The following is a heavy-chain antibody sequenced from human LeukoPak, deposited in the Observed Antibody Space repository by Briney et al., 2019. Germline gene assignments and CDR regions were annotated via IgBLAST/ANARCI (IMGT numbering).Heavy chain of an antibody. CDR2: ISDSGGST. Sequence: GSLRLSCAASGFTFSSYAMNWVRQAPGKGLEWVSTISDSGGSTYYADSVKGRFTISRDNSQNTLHLQMNSLRAEDTAVYYCAKGSAAAVVDYWGQGTLVTVSS. J-gene: IGHJ4*02. D-gene: IGHD2-15*01. CDR1: GFTFSSYA. CDR3: AKGSAAAVVDY. V-gene: IGHV3-23*01.